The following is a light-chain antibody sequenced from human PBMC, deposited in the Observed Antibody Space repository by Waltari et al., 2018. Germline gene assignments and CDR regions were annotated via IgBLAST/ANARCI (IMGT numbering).Light chain of an antibody. CDR2: DAS. CDR1: QNVSSY. CDR3: QQRSNWPIT. J-gene: IGKJ5*01. V-gene: IGKV3-11*01. Sequence: SCRASQNVSSYLAWYQQKPGQAPRLLIYDASNSATGIPARFSGSGSGTDFTLTISSLEPEDFAVYYCQQRSNWPITFGQGTRLEIK.